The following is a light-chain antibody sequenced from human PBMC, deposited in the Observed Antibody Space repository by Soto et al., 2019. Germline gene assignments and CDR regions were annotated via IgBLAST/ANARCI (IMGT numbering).Light chain of an antibody. CDR2: AAS. V-gene: IGKV1-39*01. CDR3: QQSHSTSLK. Sequence: DIQMTQSPSSLSASVGDRVTITCRASQSISNYLNWYQQKPGKAPKLLIYAASNLQSGVPSRISGSGPGTDFTLTISTLQPEDFATYYCQQSHSTSLKFGGGTKVQIK. J-gene: IGKJ4*01. CDR1: QSISNY.